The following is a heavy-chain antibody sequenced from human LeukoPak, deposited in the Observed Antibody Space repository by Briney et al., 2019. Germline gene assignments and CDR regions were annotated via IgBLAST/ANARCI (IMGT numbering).Heavy chain of an antibody. CDR2: IFYSGST. D-gene: IGHD4-23*01. CDR3: ARVDYGINSGGLDY. Sequence: SETLSLTCAVYGGSFSGYYWSWIRQPPGKGLEWIGYIFYSGSTNYNPSLKSRVTISVDTSKNQFSLKLSSVTAADTAVYYCARVDYGINSGGLDYWGQGTLVTVSS. CDR1: GGSFSGYY. V-gene: IGHV4-59*01. J-gene: IGHJ4*02.